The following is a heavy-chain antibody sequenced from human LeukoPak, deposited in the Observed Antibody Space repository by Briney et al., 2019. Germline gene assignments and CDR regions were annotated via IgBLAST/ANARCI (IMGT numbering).Heavy chain of an antibody. Sequence: SETLSLTCAVSGGSISSNNWWSWVRQPPGKGLEWIGSIYYSGSTYYNPSLKSRVTISVDTSKNQFSLKLNSVTAADTAVYYCARRDGYNHFDYWGQGTLVTASS. D-gene: IGHD5-24*01. CDR3: ARRDGYNHFDY. V-gene: IGHV4-39*01. CDR1: GGSISSNNW. J-gene: IGHJ4*02. CDR2: IYYSGST.